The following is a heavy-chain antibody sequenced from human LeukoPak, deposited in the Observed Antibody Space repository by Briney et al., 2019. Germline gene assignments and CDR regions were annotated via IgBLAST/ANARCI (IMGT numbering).Heavy chain of an antibody. J-gene: IGHJ3*02. CDR1: GYTLTELS. CDR2: FDPEDGET. D-gene: IGHD1-7*01. V-gene: IGHV1-24*01. CDR3: ATARYNWNYGAFDI. Sequence: ASVKVSCKVSGYTLTELSMHWVRQAPGKGLEWMGGFDPEDGETIYAQKFQGRVTMTEDTSTDTAYMELSSMRSEDTAVYYCATARYNWNYGAFDIWGQGTMVTVSS.